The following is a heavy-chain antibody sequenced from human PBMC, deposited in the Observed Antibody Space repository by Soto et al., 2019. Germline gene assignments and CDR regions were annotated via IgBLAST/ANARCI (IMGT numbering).Heavy chain of an antibody. J-gene: IGHJ6*03. CDR1: GGSFSGYY. Sequence: SETLSLTCAVYGGSFSGYYWSWIRQPPGKGLEWIGEINHSGSTNYNPSLKSRGTISVDTSKNQFSLKLSSVTAADTAVYYCAREKRRISIVGGGITPNYYYMDVWGKGTTVTVAS. D-gene: IGHD3-3*01. V-gene: IGHV4-34*01. CDR3: AREKRRISIVGGGITPNYYYMDV. CDR2: INHSGST.